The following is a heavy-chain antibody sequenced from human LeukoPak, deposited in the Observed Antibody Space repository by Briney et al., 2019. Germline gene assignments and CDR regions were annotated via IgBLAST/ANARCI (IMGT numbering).Heavy chain of an antibody. J-gene: IGHJ4*02. CDR2: ISAYNGNT. V-gene: IGHV1-18*01. CDR3: ARGNQHAYLDY. Sequence: ASVKVSFKASGSTFTSYGISWVRQAPGQGLEWMGWISAYNGNTNYAQKLQGRGTMTTDTSTSTAYMELKSLRSDDTAAAYCARGNQHAYLDYGAQGPLATVSS. CDR1: GSTFTSYG. D-gene: IGHD2-2*01.